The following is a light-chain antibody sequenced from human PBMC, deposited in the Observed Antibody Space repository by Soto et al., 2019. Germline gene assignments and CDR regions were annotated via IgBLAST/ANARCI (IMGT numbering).Light chain of an antibody. J-gene: IGLJ1*01. CDR1: SSDVGGYNY. Sequence: QSVLTQPASVSGSPGQSITISCTGTSSDVGGYNYVSWYQQHPGEAPKLMIYDVSNRPSGVSNRFSGSKSGNTASLTISGPQAEDEADYYCSSYTSSSTLLYVFGTGTKVTVL. CDR2: DVS. CDR3: SSYTSSSTLLYV. V-gene: IGLV2-14*01.